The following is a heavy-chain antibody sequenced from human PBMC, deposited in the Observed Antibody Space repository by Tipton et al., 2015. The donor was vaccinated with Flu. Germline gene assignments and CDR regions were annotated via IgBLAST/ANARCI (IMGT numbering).Heavy chain of an antibody. D-gene: IGHD4-11*01. CDR1: GFTFSNAW. Sequence: GSLRLSCAASGFTFSNAWMSWVRQPPGKGLQWIGNIHHTGTTYYNPSLRSRVNIIRDRSKNQFSLNLSFVTAADTAVYYCARRDYSNYVSVPKNWFDSWGQGILVTVSS. V-gene: IGHV4-4*02. CDR3: ARRDYSNYVSVPKNWFDS. J-gene: IGHJ5*01. CDR2: IHHTGTT.